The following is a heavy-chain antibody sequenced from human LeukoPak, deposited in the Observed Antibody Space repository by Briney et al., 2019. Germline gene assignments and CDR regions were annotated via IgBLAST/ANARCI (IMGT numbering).Heavy chain of an antibody. CDR1: GFTFSSYA. CDR2: ISGSGGST. CDR3: AKGDSGYYYYFDY. D-gene: IGHD5-12*01. V-gene: IGHV3-23*01. Sequence: GGSLRLSCAASGFTFSSYAMNWVRQAPGKGLEWVSAISGSGGSTYYADSVKGRFTISRDNSKNTLYLQMNSLRAEDTAVYYCAKGDSGYYYYFDYWGQGTLVTVSS. J-gene: IGHJ4*02.